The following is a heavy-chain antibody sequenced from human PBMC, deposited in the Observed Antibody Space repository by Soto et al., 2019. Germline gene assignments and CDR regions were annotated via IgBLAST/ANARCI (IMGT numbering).Heavy chain of an antibody. Sequence: GGSLRLSCAASGFTFSSYAMSWVRQAPGKGLEWVSVISGSGGSTYYADSVKGRFTISRDNSKNTLYLQMNSLRAEDTAVYYCAREPPYCGSGCRSLSGYWGQGTLVTVSS. CDR2: ISGSGGST. CDR1: GFTFSSYA. D-gene: IGHD2-21*01. J-gene: IGHJ4*02. V-gene: IGHV3-23*01. CDR3: AREPPYCGSGCRSLSGY.